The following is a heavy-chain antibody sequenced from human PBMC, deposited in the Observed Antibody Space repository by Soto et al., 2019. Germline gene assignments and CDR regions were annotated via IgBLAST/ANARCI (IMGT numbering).Heavy chain of an antibody. CDR1: GFTFSSYG. V-gene: IGHV3-33*01. D-gene: IGHD6-19*01. CDR3: ARDSSGRSKPAYYFDY. Sequence: QVQLVESGGGVVQPGRSLRLSCAASGFTFSSYGMHWVRQAPGKGLEWVAVIWYDGSNKKYADSVKGRITISRDNFKNTLYLQMNSLRAEDTGVFYCARDSSGRSKPAYYFDYWGQGTLVTVSS. J-gene: IGHJ4*02. CDR2: IWYDGSNK.